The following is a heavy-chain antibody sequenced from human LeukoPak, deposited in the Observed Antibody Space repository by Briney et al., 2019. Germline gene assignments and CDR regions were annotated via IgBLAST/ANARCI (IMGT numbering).Heavy chain of an antibody. CDR3: AKDQFLDY. V-gene: IGHV3-30*02. J-gene: IGHJ4*02. CDR2: IRYDGSSK. D-gene: IGHD5-24*01. CDR1: GFTFSRYA. Sequence: GGSLRLSCAASGFTFSRYAMHWVRQAPGRGLEWVAFIRYDGSSKYYADSVKGRFTISRDNSKNTLILQMNSLRAEDTAVYYCAKDQFLDYWGQGTLVTVSS.